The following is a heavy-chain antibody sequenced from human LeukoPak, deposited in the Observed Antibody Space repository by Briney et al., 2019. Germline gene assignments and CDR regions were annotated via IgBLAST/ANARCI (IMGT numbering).Heavy chain of an antibody. D-gene: IGHD2-2*01. J-gene: IGHJ5*02. CDR2: IKQDGSEK. Sequence: GGSLRLSCAASGFTFSSYWMSWVRQAPGKGLEWVANIKQDGSEKYYVDSVKGRFTISRDNAKNSLYLQMNSLRAEDTAVYYCARDGVVVPAATKVWFDPWGQGTLVTVSS. CDR1: GFTFSSYW. V-gene: IGHV3-7*01. CDR3: ARDGVVVPAATKVWFDP.